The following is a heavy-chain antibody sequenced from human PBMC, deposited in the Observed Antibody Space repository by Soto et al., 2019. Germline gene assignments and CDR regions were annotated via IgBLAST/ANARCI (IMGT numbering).Heavy chain of an antibody. Sequence: SETLSLTCSVSGASIDNYHWSWIRQSAGKGLEWIGRIAPSGSTNYDPSLKGRVTMSVDTSKTHFSLKMRSVTAADTAVYFCARDRSAAGPSNWFDPWGQGTLVTVSS. CDR1: GASIDNYH. D-gene: IGHD6-13*01. J-gene: IGHJ5*02. CDR2: IAPSGST. V-gene: IGHV4-4*07. CDR3: ARDRSAAGPSNWFDP.